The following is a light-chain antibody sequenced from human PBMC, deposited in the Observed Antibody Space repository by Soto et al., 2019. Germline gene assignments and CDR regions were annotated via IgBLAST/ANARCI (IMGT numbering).Light chain of an antibody. CDR1: QSVSSY. CDR2: DAS. CDR3: QQRSNWPSLT. Sequence: EIVLTQSPATLSLSPGERATLSCRASQSVSSYLAWYQQKPGQAPRLLIYDASNRAPGIPARFSGSGSGTDFTLTIRSLEPEDFEVYYCQQRSNWPSLTFGGGTKVEIK. J-gene: IGKJ4*01. V-gene: IGKV3-11*01.